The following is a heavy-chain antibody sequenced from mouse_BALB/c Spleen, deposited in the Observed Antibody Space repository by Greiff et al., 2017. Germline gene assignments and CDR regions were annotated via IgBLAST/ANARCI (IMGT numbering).Heavy chain of an antibody. V-gene: IGHV1-69*01. CDR2: IDTSDSYT. CDR3: ARGYDGIYAMDY. CDR1: GYTFTDYW. J-gene: IGHJ4*01. D-gene: IGHD2-14*01. Sequence: VQLQQPGAELVMPGASVKMSCKASGYTFTDYWMHWVKQRPGQGLEWIGAIDTSDSYTSYNQKFKGKATLTVDESSSTAYMQLSSLTSEDSAVYYCARGYDGIYAMDYWGQGTSVTVSS.